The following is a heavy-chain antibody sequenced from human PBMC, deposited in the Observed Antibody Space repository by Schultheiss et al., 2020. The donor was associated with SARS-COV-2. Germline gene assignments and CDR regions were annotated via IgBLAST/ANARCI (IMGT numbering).Heavy chain of an antibody. Sequence: GGSLRLSCAASGFTFSSYDMHWVRQATGKGLEWVSAIGTAGDPYYPGSVKGRFTISRENAKNSLYLQMNSLRAGDTAVYYCARDFGSGGNSPYYYGMDVWGQGTTVTVSS. CDR1: GFTFSSYD. CDR3: ARDFGSGGNSPYYYGMDV. V-gene: IGHV3-13*05. D-gene: IGHD4-23*01. J-gene: IGHJ6*02. CDR2: IGTAGDP.